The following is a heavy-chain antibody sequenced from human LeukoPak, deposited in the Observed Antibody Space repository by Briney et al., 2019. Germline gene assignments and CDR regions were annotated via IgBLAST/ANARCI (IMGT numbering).Heavy chain of an antibody. D-gene: IGHD6-19*01. V-gene: IGHV3-7*03. CDR3: ARALNNTGWYPDYFDS. CDR1: GFTFSSYW. J-gene: IGHJ4*02. CDR2: IKRDGSDK. Sequence: GGSLRLSCAASGFTFSSYWMSWVRQAPGKGLEWVANIKRDGSDKYYVASVEGRFTISRDNDQNSLYLQMSSLRADDTAMYYCARALNNTGWYPDYFDSWGQGTLVTVSS.